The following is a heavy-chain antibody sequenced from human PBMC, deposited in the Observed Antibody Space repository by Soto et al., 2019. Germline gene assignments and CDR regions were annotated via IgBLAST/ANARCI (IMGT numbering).Heavy chain of an antibody. J-gene: IGHJ6*02. Sequence: GGSLRLSCAASGFTFSSYAMSWVRQAPGKGLEWVSAISGSGGSTYYADSVKGRFTISRDNSKNTRYLQMNSLRAEDTAVYYCAKADTAGRYYYYYGMDVWGQGTTVTVSS. CDR3: AKADTAGRYYYYYGMDV. CDR2: ISGSGGST. V-gene: IGHV3-23*01. CDR1: GFTFSSYA. D-gene: IGHD6-13*01.